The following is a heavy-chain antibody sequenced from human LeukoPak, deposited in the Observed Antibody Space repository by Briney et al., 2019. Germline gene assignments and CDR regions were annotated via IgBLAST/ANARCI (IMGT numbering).Heavy chain of an antibody. V-gene: IGHV1-2*02. J-gene: IGHJ4*02. CDR1: GYTFTGYY. CDR3: ARDSWEGIYYFDY. CDR2: INPNSGGT. Sequence: ASVKVSCKASGYTFTGYYMHWVRQALGQGLEWMGWINPNSGGTNYAQKFQGRVTMTRDTSISTAYMELSRLRSDDTAVYYCARDSWEGIYYFDYWGQGTLVTVSS. D-gene: IGHD2-15*01.